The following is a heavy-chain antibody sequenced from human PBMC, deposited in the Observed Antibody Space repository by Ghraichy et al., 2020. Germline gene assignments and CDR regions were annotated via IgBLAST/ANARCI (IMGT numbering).Heavy chain of an antibody. CDR1: GGSFRGYH. J-gene: IGHJ4*02. V-gene: IGHV4-34*01. CDR2: INHSGST. D-gene: IGHD5-12*01. Sequence: SETLSLTCAVYGGSFRGYHWSWIRQPPGKGLEWIGEINHSGSTNYNPSLKSRVTLSADTSKNQFSLKLSSVTAADTAIYYCARQGGYLSDYWGQGTLVTVSS. CDR3: ARQGGYLSDY.